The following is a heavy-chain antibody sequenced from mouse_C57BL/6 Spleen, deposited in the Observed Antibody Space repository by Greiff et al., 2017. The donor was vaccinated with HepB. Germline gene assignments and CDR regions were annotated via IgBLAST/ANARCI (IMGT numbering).Heavy chain of an antibody. V-gene: IGHV1-5*01. Sequence: EVQLQQSGTVLARPGASVKMSCKTSGYTFTSYWMHWVKQRPGQGLEWIGAIYPGNSDTSYNQKFKGKAKLTAVTSASTAYMELSSLTNEDSAVYYCTRRGSYDYDYYFDYWGQGTTLTVSS. J-gene: IGHJ2*01. D-gene: IGHD2-4*01. CDR2: IYPGNSDT. CDR1: GYTFTSYW. CDR3: TRRGSYDYDYYFDY.